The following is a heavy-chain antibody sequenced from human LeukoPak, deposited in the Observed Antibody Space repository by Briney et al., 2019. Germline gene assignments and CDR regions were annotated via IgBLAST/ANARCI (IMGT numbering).Heavy chain of an antibody. Sequence: HSGGSLRLSCAASGFTFSSYAMSWVRQAPGKGLEWVSAISGSGGSTYYADSVKGRFTISRDNSKNTLYLQMNSLRAEDTAVYYCARGRISRLRYFDWHAFDIWGQGTMVTVSS. CDR1: GFTFSSYA. V-gene: IGHV3-23*01. CDR2: ISGSGGST. D-gene: IGHD3-9*01. CDR3: ARGRISRLRYFDWHAFDI. J-gene: IGHJ3*02.